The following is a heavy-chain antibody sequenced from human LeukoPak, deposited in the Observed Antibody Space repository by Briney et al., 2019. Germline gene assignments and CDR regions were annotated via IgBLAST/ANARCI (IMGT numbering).Heavy chain of an antibody. CDR3: AGVKWGNFDS. CDR1: GGSINSGPYS. J-gene: IGHJ4*02. V-gene: IGHV4-30-2*01. CDR2: ISHGGST. Sequence: SETLSLTCAVSGGSINSGPYSWSWVRQPPEKCLEWIGYISHGGSTYYNPSLKSRVTISVDRPKNQFFLRLTSVTAADTAVYFCAGVKWGNFDSWGQGTRVTVSS. D-gene: IGHD7-27*01.